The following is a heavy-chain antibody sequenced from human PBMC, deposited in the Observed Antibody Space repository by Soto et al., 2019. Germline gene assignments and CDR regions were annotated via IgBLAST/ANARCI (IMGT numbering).Heavy chain of an antibody. CDR1: GCSIHNSRIS. D-gene: IGHD3-16*01. CDR2: IYNSGRAWTT. V-gene: IGHV4-39*01. J-gene: IGHJ3*02. Sequence: SGTLALTSTVHGCSIHNSRISWALIRQDSGKGLEWIGAIYNSGRAWTTSYSPSFNSRVTISLDASRNQFSLNLASVTAADTAVYYCARHDDSAFAIGRFDIWGQGTVVT. CDR3: ARHDDSAFAIGRFDI.